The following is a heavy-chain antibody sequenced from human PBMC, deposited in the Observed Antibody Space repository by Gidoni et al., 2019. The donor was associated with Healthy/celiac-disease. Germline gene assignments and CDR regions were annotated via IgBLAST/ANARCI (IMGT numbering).Heavy chain of an antibody. CDR1: GFTFSNAW. CDR3: TTDKLVVAGGGYYYYYYGMDV. J-gene: IGHJ6*02. Sequence: EVQLVESGGGLVQPGGSLRLSCAASGFTFSNAWMSWVREAPGKGLECVGRIKSKTDGGTTDYAAPVKGRFTISRDDSKNTLYLQMNSLKTEDTAVYYCTTDKLVVAGGGYYYYYYGMDVWGQGTTVTVSS. V-gene: IGHV3-15*01. D-gene: IGHD2-8*02. CDR2: IKSKTDGGTT.